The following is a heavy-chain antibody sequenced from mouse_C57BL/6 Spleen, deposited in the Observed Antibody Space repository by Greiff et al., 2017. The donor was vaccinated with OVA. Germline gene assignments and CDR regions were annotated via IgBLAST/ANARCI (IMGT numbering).Heavy chain of an antibody. V-gene: IGHV5-16*01. CDR3: ARGLNFDY. CDR2: INYDGSST. J-gene: IGHJ2*01. CDR1: GFTFSDYY. Sequence: EVKLVESEGGLVQPGSSMKLSCTASGFTFSDYYMAWVRQVPEKGLEWVANINYDGSSTYYLDSLKSRFIISRDNAKNILYLQMSSLKSEDTATYYCARGLNFDYWGQGTTLTVSS.